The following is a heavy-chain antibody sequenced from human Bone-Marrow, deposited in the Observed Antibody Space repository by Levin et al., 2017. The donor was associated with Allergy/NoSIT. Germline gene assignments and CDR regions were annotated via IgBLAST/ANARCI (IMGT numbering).Heavy chain of an antibody. J-gene: IGHJ6*02. CDR3: TRTLVRGVFGMDV. Sequence: PGGSLRLSCKTSGYTFTDYDLNWVRQAPGQGLECLGWMNPNSGNTGYEQKFRGRVSMTWDTSISTAYMELNSLRFEDTAVYFCTRTLVRGVFGMDVWGQGTTVIVSS. V-gene: IGHV1-8*01. CDR2: MNPNSGNT. CDR1: GYTFTDYD. D-gene: IGHD3-10*01.